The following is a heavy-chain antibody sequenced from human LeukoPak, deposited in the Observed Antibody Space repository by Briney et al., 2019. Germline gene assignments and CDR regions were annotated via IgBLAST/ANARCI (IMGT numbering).Heavy chain of an antibody. CDR3: ARGATVWARMDV. CDR2: ISSTSTTI. J-gene: IGHJ6*03. CDR1: GFTFSSYS. V-gene: IGHV3-48*04. Sequence: GGSLRLSCAASGFTFSSYSMNWVRQAPGKGLEWVSYISSTSTTIYYADSVKGRFTISKDNAKNSLYLQMSSLRADDTAVYYCARGATVWARMDVWGTGTTVTVSS. D-gene: IGHD4-17*01.